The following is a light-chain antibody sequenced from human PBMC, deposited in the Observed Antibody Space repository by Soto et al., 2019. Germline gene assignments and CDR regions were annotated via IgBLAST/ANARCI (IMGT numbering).Light chain of an antibody. CDR2: AAS. CDR3: QKYTNVPA. V-gene: IGKV1-27*01. J-gene: IGKJ4*01. CDR1: QGISNY. Sequence: DIQMTQSPSSLSASVGDRVTITCRASQGISNYLAWYQQIPWKVPKLLISAASTLQSGVPSRFTCSGSGTDFTLTISRLQPEDVATYYCQKYTNVPAFGGGTKVEIK.